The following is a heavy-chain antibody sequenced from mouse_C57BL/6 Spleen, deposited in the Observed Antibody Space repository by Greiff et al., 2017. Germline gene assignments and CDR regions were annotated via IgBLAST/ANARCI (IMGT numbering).Heavy chain of an antibody. V-gene: IGHV5-17*01. J-gene: IGHJ3*01. CDR1: GFTFSDYG. D-gene: IGHD2-2*01. Sequence: EVQVVASGGGLVKPGGSLKLSCAASGFTFSDYGLHWVRQAPEKGLEWVAYISGGSGTIYYADTVKGRFTISRDNAKNTLFLQMTSLRSEDTAIYDCAGGGYELAYWGQGTLVTVSA. CDR2: ISGGSGTI. CDR3: AGGGYELAY.